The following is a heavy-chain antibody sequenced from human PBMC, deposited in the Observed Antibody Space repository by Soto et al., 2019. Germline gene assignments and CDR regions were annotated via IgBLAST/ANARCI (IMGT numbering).Heavy chain of an antibody. V-gene: IGHV1-69*12. CDR3: AREGIYYDSSGYYEAKRGGYFDY. D-gene: IGHD3-22*01. CDR2: IIPIFGTA. Sequence: QVQLVQSGAEVKKPGSSVKVSCKASGGIFSSYAISWVRQAPGQGLEWMGGIIPIFGTANYAQKFQGRVTITADESTSTAYMELSSLRSEDTAVYYCAREGIYYDSSGYYEAKRGGYFDYWGQGTLVTVSS. CDR1: GGIFSSYA. J-gene: IGHJ4*02.